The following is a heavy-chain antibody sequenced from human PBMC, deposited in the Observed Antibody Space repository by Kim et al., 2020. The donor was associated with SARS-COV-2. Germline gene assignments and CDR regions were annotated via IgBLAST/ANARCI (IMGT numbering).Heavy chain of an antibody. CDR3: AREPPYYDILTGYPTDYYYYYLDV. D-gene: IGHD3-9*01. Sequence: ASVKVSCKASGYTFTGYYMHWVRQAPGQGLEWMGRINPNSGGTNYAQKFQGRVTMTRDTSISTAYMELSRLRSDDTAVYYCAREPPYYDILTGYPTDYYYYYLDVWGKGTTVTVS. V-gene: IGHV1-2*06. CDR1: GYTFTGYY. CDR2: INPNSGGT. J-gene: IGHJ6*03.